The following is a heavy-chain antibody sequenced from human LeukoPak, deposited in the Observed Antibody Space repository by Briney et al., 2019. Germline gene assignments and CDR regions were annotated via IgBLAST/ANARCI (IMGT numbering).Heavy chain of an antibody. D-gene: IGHD2-15*01. CDR1: GGSITSGRYY. CDR3: ARGVVADDYYMDV. Sequence: SETLSLTCSVSGGSITSGRYYWTWIRQPAGKGLEWIGRLYTNDNTNYDPSLESRVSISVDTSKSQFYLQLTSVTAADTAVYFCARGVVADDYYMDVWGKGITVIVSS. J-gene: IGHJ6*03. CDR2: LYTNDNT. V-gene: IGHV4-61*02.